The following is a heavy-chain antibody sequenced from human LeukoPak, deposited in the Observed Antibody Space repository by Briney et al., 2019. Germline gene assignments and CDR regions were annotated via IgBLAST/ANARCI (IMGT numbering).Heavy chain of an antibody. V-gene: IGHV4-38-2*02. Sequence: SETLSLTCTVSGYSISSGYYWGWIRQPPGKGLEWIGSISHSGSTYYIPSLKSRVTISVDTSKNQFSLKLSSVTAADTAVYYCARHVGGIAAAGPHDYWGQGTLVTVSS. CDR2: ISHSGST. D-gene: IGHD6-13*01. CDR1: GYSISSGYY. J-gene: IGHJ4*02. CDR3: ARHVGGIAAAGPHDY.